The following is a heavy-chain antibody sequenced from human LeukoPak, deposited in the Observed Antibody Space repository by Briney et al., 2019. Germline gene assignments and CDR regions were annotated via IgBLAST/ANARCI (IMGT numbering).Heavy chain of an antibody. CDR1: GFTFGTYW. CDR2: IKQGGSEK. J-gene: IGHJ4*02. CDR3: ARYAQWPKPYCFDY. V-gene: IGHV3-7*01. D-gene: IGHD6-19*01. Sequence: GGSLRLSCAASGFTFGTYWMSWVRQAPGKGLEWVSNIKQGGSEKYYVDSLKGRFTISRDNAKNSLYLQMNSMRAEDTAVYCCARYAQWPKPYCFDYWGQGNLVTVSS.